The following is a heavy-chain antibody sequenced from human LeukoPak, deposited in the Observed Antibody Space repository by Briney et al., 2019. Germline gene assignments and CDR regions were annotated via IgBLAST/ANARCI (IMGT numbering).Heavy chain of an antibody. CDR1: GYTLTELS. Sequence: ASVKVSCKVSGYTLTELSMHWVRQAPGKGLEWMGGSDPEDGETIYAQKSQGRVTMTEDTSTDTAYMELSSLRSEDTAVYYCATVDMATIWFNYWGQGTLVTVSS. D-gene: IGHD5-24*01. V-gene: IGHV1-24*01. J-gene: IGHJ4*02. CDR3: ATVDMATIWFNY. CDR2: SDPEDGET.